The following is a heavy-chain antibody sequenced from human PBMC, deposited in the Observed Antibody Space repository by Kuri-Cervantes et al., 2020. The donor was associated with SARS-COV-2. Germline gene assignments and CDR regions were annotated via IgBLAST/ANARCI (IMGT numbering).Heavy chain of an antibody. Sequence: ESLKISCAASGFTFSSYAMSWVRQAPGKGLEWIGSIYHSGSTYYNPSLKSRVTISVDRSKNQFSLKLSSVTAADTAVYYCARYCSSTSCYGGAFDYWGQGTLVTVSS. D-gene: IGHD2-2*01. CDR3: ARYCSSTSCYGGAFDY. J-gene: IGHJ4*02. CDR2: IYHSGST. CDR1: GFTFSSYA. V-gene: IGHV4-38-2*01.